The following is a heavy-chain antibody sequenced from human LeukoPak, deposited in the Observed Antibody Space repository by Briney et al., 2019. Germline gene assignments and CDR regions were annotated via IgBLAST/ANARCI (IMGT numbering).Heavy chain of an antibody. J-gene: IGHJ3*02. CDR3: ARGYGDYVNAFDI. Sequence: PSETLSLTCAVSGGSISSGGYSWSWIWQPPGKGLEWIGYIYHSGSTYYNPSLKSRVTISVDRSKNQFSLKLSSVTAADTAVYYCARGYGDYVNAFDIWGQGTMVTVSS. CDR2: IYHSGST. V-gene: IGHV4-30-2*01. CDR1: GGSISSGGYS. D-gene: IGHD4-17*01.